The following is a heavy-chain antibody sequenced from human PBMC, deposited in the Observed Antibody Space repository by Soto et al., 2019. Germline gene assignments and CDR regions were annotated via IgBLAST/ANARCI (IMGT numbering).Heavy chain of an antibody. Sequence: PVKVYCKASGGTFSSYAISWVRQAPGQGLEWMGGIIPIFGTANYAQKFQGRVTITADESTSTAYMELSSLRSEDTAVYYCAREGYYYDSSGYMRGGYYYYYGMDVWGQGTTVTVSS. D-gene: IGHD3-22*01. V-gene: IGHV1-69*13. CDR1: GGTFSSYA. J-gene: IGHJ6*02. CDR2: IIPIFGTA. CDR3: AREGYYYDSSGYMRGGYYYYYGMDV.